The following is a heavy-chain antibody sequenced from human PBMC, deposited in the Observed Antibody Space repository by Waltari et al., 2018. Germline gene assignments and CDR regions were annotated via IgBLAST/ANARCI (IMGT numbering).Heavy chain of an antibody. Sequence: QVQLVQSGAEVKKPGASVKVSCKASGYTSTAYSMHWVHQAPGQGLEWMGRINPNSGGTNYAQKFQGRVTMTRDTSISTAYMELSRLRSDDTAVYYCARARSAGRPSPPDYWGQGTLVTVSS. CDR3: ARARSAGRPSPPDY. V-gene: IGHV1-2*06. CDR1: GYTSTAYS. J-gene: IGHJ4*02. D-gene: IGHD1-26*01. CDR2: INPNSGGT.